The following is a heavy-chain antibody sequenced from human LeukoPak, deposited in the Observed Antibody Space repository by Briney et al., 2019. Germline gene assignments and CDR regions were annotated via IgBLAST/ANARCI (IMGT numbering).Heavy chain of an antibody. J-gene: IGHJ4*02. CDR2: INSDGSST. CDR3: ARLRGYSGYDSGSYFDY. Sequence: GGSLRLSCAASGFTFSSYWMHWVRQAPGKGLVWVSRINSDGSSTSYADSVKGRFTISRDNSKNTLYLQMNSLRAEDTAVYYCARLRGYSGYDSGSYFDYWGQGTLVTVSS. V-gene: IGHV3-74*01. D-gene: IGHD5-12*01. CDR1: GFTFSSYW.